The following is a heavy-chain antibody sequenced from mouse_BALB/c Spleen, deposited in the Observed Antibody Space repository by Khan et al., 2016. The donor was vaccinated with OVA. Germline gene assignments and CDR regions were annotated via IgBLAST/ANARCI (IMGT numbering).Heavy chain of an antibody. CDR3: ARKNYYGYAMDY. CDR2: ISYSGST. Sequence: EVQLVESGPGLVKPSQSLSLTCTVTGYSITSGYAWNWIRQFPGNKLEWMGYISYSGSTSYNPSLRSRISITRDTSKNQFFLQLNSVTTEDKATYYCARKNYYGYAMDYWGQGTSVTVSS. D-gene: IGHD1-1*01. J-gene: IGHJ4*01. CDR1: GYSITSGYA. V-gene: IGHV3-2*02.